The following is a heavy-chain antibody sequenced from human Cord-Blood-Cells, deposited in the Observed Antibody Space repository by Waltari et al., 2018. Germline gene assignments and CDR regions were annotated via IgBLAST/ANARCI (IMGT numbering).Heavy chain of an antibody. Sequence: QVQLVQSGAEVKKPGASVKVSCKASGYTFTGSYMPWAGTAPGQGLEWMGWNNPNSGGTNYAQKFQGWVTMTRDTSISTAYMELSRLRSDDTAVYYCARDQGYSSSWYAFDIWGQGTMVTVSS. D-gene: IGHD6-13*01. CDR2: NNPNSGGT. V-gene: IGHV1-2*04. CDR1: GYTFTGSY. CDR3: ARDQGYSSSWYAFDI. J-gene: IGHJ3*02.